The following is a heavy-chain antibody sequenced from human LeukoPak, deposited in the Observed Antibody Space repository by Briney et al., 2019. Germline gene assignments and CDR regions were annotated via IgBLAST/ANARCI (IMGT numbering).Heavy chain of an antibody. V-gene: IGHV3-49*04. D-gene: IGHD3-22*01. CDR2: IRSKAYGGTT. Sequence: TGGSLRLSCTASGFTSGDYAMSWVRQAPGKGLEWVAFIRSKAYGGTTEYAASVKGRFTISRDDSKSIAYLQMHSLKIEDTAVYYCSTASRNYYDSDLDYWGQGTSVTVSS. CDR3: STASRNYYDSDLDY. J-gene: IGHJ4*02. CDR1: GFTSGDYA.